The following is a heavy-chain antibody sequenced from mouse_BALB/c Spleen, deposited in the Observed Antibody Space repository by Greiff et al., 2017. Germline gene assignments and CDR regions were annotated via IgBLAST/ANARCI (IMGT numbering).Heavy chain of an antibody. J-gene: IGHJ1*01. Sequence: VQLQQSGAELVKPGASVKLSCTASGFNIKDTYMHWVKQRPEQGLEWIGRIDPANGNTKYDPKFQGKATITADTSSNPAYLQLSSLTSEDTAVYYWARKDYDWYFDVWGAGTTVTVSS. CDR2: IDPANGNT. V-gene: IGHV14-3*02. CDR3: ARKDYDWYFDV. D-gene: IGHD2-4*01. CDR1: GFNIKDTY.